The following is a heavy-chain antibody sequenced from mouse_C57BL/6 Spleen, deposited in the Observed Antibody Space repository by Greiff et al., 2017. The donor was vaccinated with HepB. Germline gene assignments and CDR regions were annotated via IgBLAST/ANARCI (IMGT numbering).Heavy chain of an antibody. V-gene: IGHV1-26*01. CDR1: GYTFTDYY. J-gene: IGHJ2*01. CDR3: ARIDYGNYEYYFDY. Sequence: VQLQQSGPELVKPGASVKISCKASGYTFTDYYMNWVKQSHGKSLEWIGDINPNNGGTSYNQKFKGKATLTVDKSSSTAYMELRSLTSEDSAVYYCARIDYGNYEYYFDYWGQGTTLTVSS. D-gene: IGHD2-1*01. CDR2: INPNNGGT.